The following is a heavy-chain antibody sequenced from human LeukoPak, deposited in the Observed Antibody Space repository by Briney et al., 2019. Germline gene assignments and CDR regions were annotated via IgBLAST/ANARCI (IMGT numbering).Heavy chain of an antibody. CDR3: ARGYSSSWYAVWWY. J-gene: IGHJ4*02. Sequence: SETLSLTCTVSGGSISSYYWSWIRQPPGKGQEWIGYIYYSGSTNYNPSLKSRVTILVDTSKNQFSLKLSSVTAADTAVYYCARGYSSSWYAVWWYWGQGTLVTVSS. D-gene: IGHD6-13*01. V-gene: IGHV4-59*12. CDR2: IYYSGST. CDR1: GGSISSYY.